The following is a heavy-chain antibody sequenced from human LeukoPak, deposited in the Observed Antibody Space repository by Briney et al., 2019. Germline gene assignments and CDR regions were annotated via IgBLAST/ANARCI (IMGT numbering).Heavy chain of an antibody. V-gene: IGHV7-4-1*02. Sequence: ASVRVSCKASGYTFTDYFIHWLRQAPGQGLEWMGWINTNTGSPTYAQGFTGRFVFSLDTSVSTAYLQISSLKAEDTAVYYCARGNKITYVPWGQGTLVTVSS. J-gene: IGHJ5*02. CDR3: ARGNKITYVP. D-gene: IGHD3-10*01. CDR1: GYTFTDYF. CDR2: INTNTGSP.